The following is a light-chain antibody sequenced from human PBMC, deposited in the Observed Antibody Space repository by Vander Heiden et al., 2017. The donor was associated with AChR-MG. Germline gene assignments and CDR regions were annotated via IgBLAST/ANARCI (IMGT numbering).Light chain of an antibody. CDR1: QSVDSSF. V-gene: IGKV3-20*01. CDR2: SAY. CDR3: QQDDGSLYT. J-gene: IGKJ2*01. Sequence: EIVLTQPPGTLSLSPGERATLSCRASQSVDSSFLAWYQQKLGQSPRLLIYSAYIRDTGIPDFTLTISRLEPEDFAVYYCQQDDGSLYTFGQGTKLEIK.